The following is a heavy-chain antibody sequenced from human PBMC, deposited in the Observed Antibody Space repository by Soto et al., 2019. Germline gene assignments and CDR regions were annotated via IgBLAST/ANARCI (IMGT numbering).Heavy chain of an antibody. CDR3: ERDLRGYCSGGSCYHGENWFDP. D-gene: IGHD2-15*01. CDR2: INSDGSST. J-gene: IGHJ5*02. CDR1: GFTFSSYW. Sequence: EVQLVESGGGLVQPGGSLRLSCAASGFTFSSYWMHWVRQAPGKGLVWVSRINSDGSSTSYADSVKGRFTISRDNAKNTLYLKMNSLRAEDTAVYYCERDLRGYCSGGSCYHGENWFDPWGQGTLVTVSS. V-gene: IGHV3-74*01.